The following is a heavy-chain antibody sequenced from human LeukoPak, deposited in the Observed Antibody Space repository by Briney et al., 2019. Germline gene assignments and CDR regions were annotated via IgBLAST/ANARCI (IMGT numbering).Heavy chain of an antibody. V-gene: IGHV3-74*01. CDR2: IHSDGSRT. D-gene: IGHD2-2*01. J-gene: IGHJ6*02. CDR3: ASTSTSYYYGMDV. Sequence: GGSLRLSCAASGFTFSRNWMHWVRQAPGKGLVWVSRIHSDGSRTSYADSVKGRFTITRDNTKNTLYLQMNSLRAEDTAVYYCASTSTSYYYGMDVWGQGTTVTVSS. CDR1: GFTFSRNW.